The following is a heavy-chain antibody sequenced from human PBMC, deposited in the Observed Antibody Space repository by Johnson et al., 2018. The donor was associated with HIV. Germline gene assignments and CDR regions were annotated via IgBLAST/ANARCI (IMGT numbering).Heavy chain of an antibody. CDR3: ARVSRLGNRAILSDAFDI. V-gene: IGHV3-33*01. Sequence: QVQLVESGGGVVQPGRSLRLSCAASGFTFSSYGMHWVRQAPGKGLEWVAVIWYDGSNKYYADCVKGRFTISRDNSKNTLYLQMNSLRAEDTALYYCARVSRLGNRAILSDAFDIWGQGTMVTVSS. D-gene: IGHD2/OR15-2a*01. CDR1: GFTFSSYG. J-gene: IGHJ3*02. CDR2: IWYDGSNK.